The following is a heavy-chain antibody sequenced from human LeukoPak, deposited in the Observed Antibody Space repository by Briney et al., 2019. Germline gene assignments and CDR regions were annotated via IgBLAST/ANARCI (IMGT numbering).Heavy chain of an antibody. Sequence: GGSLRLSCAASGFRFSSYDMSWVRQAPGKGLEWVSVISGSGGSTYYADSVEGRFTISRDDAKNALFLQMYSLRPEDTAFYYCAQDYSDVDSYYHPYGDWGQGTLVTVSS. V-gene: IGHV3-23*01. CDR2: ISGSGGST. J-gene: IGHJ4*02. CDR3: AQDYSDVDSYYHPYGD. D-gene: IGHD3-10*01. CDR1: GFRFSSYD.